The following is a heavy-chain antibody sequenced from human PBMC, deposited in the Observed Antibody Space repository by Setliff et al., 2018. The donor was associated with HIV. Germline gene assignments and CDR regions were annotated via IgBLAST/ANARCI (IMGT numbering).Heavy chain of an antibody. V-gene: IGHV1-46*01. Sequence: ASVKVSCKASGYIFTGYYMHWVRQAPGQGLEWMGVINPSGGSTSYAQRFQGRVTMTRDTSTDTAYMELSSLRSEDTAVYYCATVSHTNVAAHDAFDIWGQGTMVTVSS. CDR2: INPSGGST. D-gene: IGHD6-19*01. J-gene: IGHJ3*02. CDR1: GYIFTGYY. CDR3: ATVSHTNVAAHDAFDI.